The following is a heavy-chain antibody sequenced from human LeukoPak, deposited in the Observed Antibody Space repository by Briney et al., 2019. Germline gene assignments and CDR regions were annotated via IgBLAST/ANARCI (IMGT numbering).Heavy chain of an antibody. CDR3: ARDSADIVVVPAAMRRFDY. V-gene: IGHV1-69*05. Sequence: ASVKVSCKASGGTFSSYAISWVRQAPGQGLEWMGRIIPIFGTANYAQKFRGRVTITTDESTSTAYMELSSLRSEDTAVYYCARDSADIVVVPAAMRRFDYWGQGTLVTVSS. J-gene: IGHJ4*02. CDR1: GGTFSSYA. D-gene: IGHD2-2*01. CDR2: IIPIFGTA.